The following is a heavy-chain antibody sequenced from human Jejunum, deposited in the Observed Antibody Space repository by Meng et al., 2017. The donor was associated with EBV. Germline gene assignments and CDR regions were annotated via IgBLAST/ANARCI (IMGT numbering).Heavy chain of an antibody. CDR3: ARGSDYVWVF. Sequence: QVHLQESGPGPVKPSGTLSLTCAVSGDSISSNNWWSSVRQSPGQGLEWIGEIFHTGTTTYNPSLKSRVTISVDKSKNQFSLNLNSVTAADTAVYYCARGSDYVWVFGGQGTLVTVSS. CDR1: GDSISSNNW. J-gene: IGHJ4*02. V-gene: IGHV4-4*02. CDR2: IFHTGTT. D-gene: IGHD3-16*01.